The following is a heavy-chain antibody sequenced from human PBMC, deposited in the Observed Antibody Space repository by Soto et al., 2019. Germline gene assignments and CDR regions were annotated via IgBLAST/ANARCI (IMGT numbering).Heavy chain of an antibody. D-gene: IGHD6-19*01. V-gene: IGHV3-30*18. CDR3: AKDLSVAGGYYYYGMDV. CDR2: ISYDGSNK. CDR1: GFTFSSYG. J-gene: IGHJ6*02. Sequence: GGSLRLSCAASGFTFSSYGMHWVRQAPGKGLEWVAVISYDGSNKYYADSVKGRFTISRDNSKNTLYLQMNSLRAEDTAVYYCAKDLSVAGGYYYYGMDVWGQGTTVTVSS.